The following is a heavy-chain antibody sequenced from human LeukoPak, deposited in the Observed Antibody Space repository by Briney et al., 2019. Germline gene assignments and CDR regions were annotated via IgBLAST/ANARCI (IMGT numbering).Heavy chain of an antibody. J-gene: IGHJ4*02. CDR1: GFTVSSNY. Sequence: GGSLRLSCAASGFTVSSNYMTWVRQAPGKGLKWVSHIYSGGSTFYADSVKGRFTISRDNSKNTLYLQMNSLRAEDTAVYYCARESKGAAAGLFDYWGQGTLVTVSS. CDR2: IYSGGST. CDR3: ARESKGAAAGLFDY. D-gene: IGHD6-13*01. V-gene: IGHV3-53*01.